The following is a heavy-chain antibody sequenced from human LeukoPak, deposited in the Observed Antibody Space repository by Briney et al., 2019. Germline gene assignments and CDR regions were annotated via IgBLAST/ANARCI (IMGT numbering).Heavy chain of an antibody. CDR3: ATYRQVLLPFES. V-gene: IGHV3-23*01. CDR1: GFTFSTFA. Sequence: GGSLRLSCAASGFTFSTFAMIWVRQPPGKGLEWVSSIFPSGGEIHYADSVRGRFTIYRDNSKSILSLQMDSLRAEDTAIYYCATYRQVLLPFESWGQGTLVTVSS. J-gene: IGHJ4*02. D-gene: IGHD5-18*01. CDR2: IFPSGGEI.